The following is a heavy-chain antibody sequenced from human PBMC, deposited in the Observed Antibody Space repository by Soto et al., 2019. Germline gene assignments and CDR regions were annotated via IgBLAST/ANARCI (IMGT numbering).Heavy chain of an antibody. Sequence: QVQLVQSGAEVKKPGASVKVSCKASGYTFTSYGISWVRQASGQGLEWMGWISAYNGNTKYAQKLQGRVTMTSDTSTSTAYMDLRSLRVDDPAFNYCARHLAYHSNDGGWFDPWGQGTLVTVSS. CDR1: GYTFTSYG. V-gene: IGHV1-18*01. CDR3: ARHLAYHSNDGGWFDP. CDR2: ISAYNGNT. J-gene: IGHJ5*02. D-gene: IGHD1-1*01.